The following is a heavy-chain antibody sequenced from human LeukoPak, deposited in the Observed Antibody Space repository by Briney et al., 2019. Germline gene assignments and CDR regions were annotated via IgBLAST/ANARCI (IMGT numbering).Heavy chain of an antibody. CDR1: GFTFEDYA. J-gene: IGHJ4*02. Sequence: QSGGSLRLSCATSGFTFEDYAMHWVRQPPGKGLEWVAGISWGTGTIDYAGSVKGRFTLSRDNSKNTLYLQMNSLRAEDTAVYYCAKVSDFWSGSIDYWGQGTLVTVSS. V-gene: IGHV3-9*01. D-gene: IGHD3-3*01. CDR2: ISWGTGTI. CDR3: AKVSDFWSGSIDY.